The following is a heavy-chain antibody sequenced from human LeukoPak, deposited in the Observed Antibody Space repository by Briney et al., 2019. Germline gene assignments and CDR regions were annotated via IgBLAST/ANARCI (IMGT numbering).Heavy chain of an antibody. V-gene: IGHV4-4*07. Sequence: SETLSLTCTVSGGSISSYYWSWIRQPAGKGLEWIGCIYTSGSTNYNPSLKSRVTMSVDTSKNQFSLKLSSVTAADTAVYYCARSLLLWFGELSDAFDIWGQGTMVTVSS. CDR1: GGSISSYY. CDR3: ARSLLLWFGELSDAFDI. J-gene: IGHJ3*02. CDR2: IYTSGST. D-gene: IGHD3-10*01.